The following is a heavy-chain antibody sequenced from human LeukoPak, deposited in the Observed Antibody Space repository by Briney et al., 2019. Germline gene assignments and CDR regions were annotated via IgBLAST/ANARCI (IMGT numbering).Heavy chain of an antibody. CDR2: IYHSGST. CDR1: GGSISSNNW. V-gene: IGHV4-4*02. Sequence: PSETLSLTCAVSGGSISSNNWWSWVRQPRGKGLEWIGEIYHSGSTNYNPSLKSRVTISVDKSKNQFSLKLSSVTAADTAVYYCARAGSPITMVRGVFDYWGQGTLVTVSS. D-gene: IGHD3-10*01. CDR3: ARAGSPITMVRGVFDY. J-gene: IGHJ4*02.